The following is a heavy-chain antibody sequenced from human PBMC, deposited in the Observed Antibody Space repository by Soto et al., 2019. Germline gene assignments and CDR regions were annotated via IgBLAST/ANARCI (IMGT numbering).Heavy chain of an antibody. D-gene: IGHD2-15*01. Sequence: SVKVSCKASGYTFTSYGISWMRQAPGQGLEWMGWISAYNGNTNYAQNLQGRVTMTTDTSASTAYMELRSLRSDDTAVYYCARDYCSGGSCYYDYWGLGTLVTVSS. J-gene: IGHJ4*02. V-gene: IGHV1-18*01. CDR1: GYTFTSYG. CDR2: ISAYNGNT. CDR3: ARDYCSGGSCYYDY.